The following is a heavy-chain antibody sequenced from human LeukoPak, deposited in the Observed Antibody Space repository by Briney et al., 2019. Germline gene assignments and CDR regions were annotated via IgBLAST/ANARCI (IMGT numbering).Heavy chain of an antibody. CDR2: INQNGGVK. V-gene: IGHV3-7*03. CDR1: GFIFGDYL. J-gene: IGHJ4*02. CDR3: TRTVNSASDF. D-gene: IGHD4-23*01. Sequence: GGALRLSCVGSGFIFGDYLVRWVRQAPGKGVEWVATINQNGGVKYYVDSVKGRFTISRDNAKTSLFLQMNSLRIDDTAMYYCTRTVNSASDFWGQGTLVTVSS.